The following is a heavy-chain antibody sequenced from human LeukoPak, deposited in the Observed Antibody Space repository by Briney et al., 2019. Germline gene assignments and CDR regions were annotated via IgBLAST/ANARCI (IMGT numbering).Heavy chain of an antibody. CDR3: ARSEVVAADWYFDL. J-gene: IGHJ2*01. CDR2: IIPILGIA. CDR1: GGTFSSYA. D-gene: IGHD2-15*01. Sequence: SVKVSCKASGGTFSSYAISWVRQAPGQGLEWMGRIIPILGIANYAQKFQGRVTITADKSTSTAYMELSSLRSEDTAVYYCARSEVVAADWYFDLWSRGTLVTVSS. V-gene: IGHV1-69*04.